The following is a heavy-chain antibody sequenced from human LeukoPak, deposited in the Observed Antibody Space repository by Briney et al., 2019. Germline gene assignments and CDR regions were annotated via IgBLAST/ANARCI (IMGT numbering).Heavy chain of an antibody. CDR2: ISYDGSNK. V-gene: IGHV3-30-3*01. CDR3: ARDTPDYYDAFDI. CDR1: GFTFSSYA. Sequence: GGSLRPSCAASGFTFSSYAMHWVRQAPGKGLEWVAVISYDGSNKYYADSVKGRFTISRDNSKNTLYLQMNSLRAEDTAVYYCARDTPDYYDAFDIWGQGTMVTVSS. D-gene: IGHD3-10*01. J-gene: IGHJ3*02.